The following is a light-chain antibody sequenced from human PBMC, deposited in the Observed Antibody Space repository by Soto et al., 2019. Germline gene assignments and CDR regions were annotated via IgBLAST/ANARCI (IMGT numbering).Light chain of an antibody. Sequence: DIQMTQSPSTLSASVGDRVTITCRASQNINSWLAWYQQEPGKAPKLLIYKASSLESGVPSRFSGSRSGTEFTLTISSLQPDDFATYYCQHYNSYPPWTFGQGTKVEIK. CDR1: QNINSW. CDR3: QHYNSYPPWT. J-gene: IGKJ1*01. V-gene: IGKV1-5*03. CDR2: KAS.